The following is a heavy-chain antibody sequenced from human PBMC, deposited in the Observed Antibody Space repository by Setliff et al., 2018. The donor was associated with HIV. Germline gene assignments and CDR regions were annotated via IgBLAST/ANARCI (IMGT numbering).Heavy chain of an antibody. CDR2: I. Sequence: SETLSLTCTVSGGSISNYCWSWSRPPPGKGLEWIGFIYPIGSPDFPSGNTVYNPSFRSRVTLSLDTSNNPFSLKLTSVTAADAAVYYCTGDYPARSYRFDYWSKGTPGTVSS. J-gene: IGHJ4*02. CDR3: TGDYPARSYRFDY. V-gene: IGHV4-4*08. CDR1: GGSISNYC. D-gene: IGHD3-10*01.